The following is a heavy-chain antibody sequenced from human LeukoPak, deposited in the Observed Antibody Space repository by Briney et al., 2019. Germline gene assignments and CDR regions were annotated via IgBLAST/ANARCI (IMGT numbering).Heavy chain of an antibody. D-gene: IGHD3-22*01. V-gene: IGHV3-66*01. CDR3: ARDLEFRYYYDSSGYPMDY. CDR1: GFTFSSYG. CDR2: IYSGGST. J-gene: IGHJ4*02. Sequence: WGSLRLSCAASGFTFSSYGMSWVRQAPGKGLEWVSVIYSGGSTYYADSVKGRFTISRDNSKNTLYLQMNSLRAEDTAVYYCARDLEFRYYYDSSGYPMDYWGQGTLVTVSS.